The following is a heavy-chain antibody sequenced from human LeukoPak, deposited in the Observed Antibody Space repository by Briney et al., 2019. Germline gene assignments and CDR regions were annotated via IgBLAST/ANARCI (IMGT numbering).Heavy chain of an antibody. CDR1: GFTFSSYA. V-gene: IGHV3-30*04. CDR3: ARDNEERPFRD. J-gene: IGHJ4*02. Sequence: GRSLRLSCAASGFTFSSYAMHWVRQAPGKGLEWVAVISYDGSNKYYADSVKGRFTISRDNSKNTLYLQMNSLRAEDTAVYYCARDNEERPFRDWGQGTLVTVSS. D-gene: IGHD3-10*01. CDR2: ISYDGSNK.